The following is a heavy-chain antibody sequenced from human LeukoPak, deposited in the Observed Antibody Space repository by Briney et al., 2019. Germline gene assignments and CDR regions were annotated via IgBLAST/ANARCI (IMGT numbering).Heavy chain of an antibody. J-gene: IGHJ4*02. Sequence: GGSLGLSCAASGFTFSSYGMHWVRQAPGKGLEWVTFIRYDGSNKYYADSVKGRFTISRDNSKNTLYLQMNSLRADDTAVYYCAKEQNYYDSSGYYIWGQGTLVTVSS. D-gene: IGHD3-22*01. CDR2: IRYDGSNK. CDR3: AKEQNYYDSSGYYI. V-gene: IGHV3-30*02. CDR1: GFTFSSYG.